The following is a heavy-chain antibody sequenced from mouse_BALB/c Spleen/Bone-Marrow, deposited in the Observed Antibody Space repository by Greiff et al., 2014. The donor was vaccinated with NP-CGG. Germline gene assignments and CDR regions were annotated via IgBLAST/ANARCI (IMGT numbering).Heavy chain of an antibody. CDR1: GYIFTSYT. CDR2: INPSIGYT. V-gene: IGHV1-4*02. J-gene: IGHJ2*01. D-gene: IGHD1-1*01. Sequence: QVQLQQSAAALARPGASVKLSCKASGYIFTSYTIQWIKLRPGQGLEWIGYINPSIGYTEYNQKFKDKTTLTADTSSSTTYMQLSSLTSEDSAVYYCAREGTYYAHFDYWGQGTTLTVSS. CDR3: AREGTYYAHFDY.